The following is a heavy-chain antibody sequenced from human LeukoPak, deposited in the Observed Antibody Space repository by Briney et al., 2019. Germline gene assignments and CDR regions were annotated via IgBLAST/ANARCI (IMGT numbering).Heavy chain of an antibody. CDR3: ARARSGSYMDY. Sequence: ASVKVSCKASGYTFTSYDINWVRQATGQGLEWMGIINPSGGSTSYAQKFQGRVTMTRDTSTSTVYMELNSLRAGDTAVYYCARARSGSYMDYWGQGTLVTVSS. J-gene: IGHJ4*02. CDR2: INPSGGST. D-gene: IGHD1-26*01. CDR1: GYTFTSYD. V-gene: IGHV1-46*01.